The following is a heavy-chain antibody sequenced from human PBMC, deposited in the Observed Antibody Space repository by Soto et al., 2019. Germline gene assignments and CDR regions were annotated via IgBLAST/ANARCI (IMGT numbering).Heavy chain of an antibody. V-gene: IGHV3-23*01. D-gene: IGHD3-3*01. Sequence: PGGSLRLSCAASGFTFSSYAMSWVRQAPGKGLEWVSAISGSGGSTYYADSVKGRFTISRDNSKNTLYLQMNSLRAEDTAVYYCAREGILSELYYDFWSGYPPGVWGQGTTVTVSS. CDR2: ISGSGGST. CDR3: AREGILSELYYDFWSGYPPGV. CDR1: GFTFSSYA. J-gene: IGHJ6*02.